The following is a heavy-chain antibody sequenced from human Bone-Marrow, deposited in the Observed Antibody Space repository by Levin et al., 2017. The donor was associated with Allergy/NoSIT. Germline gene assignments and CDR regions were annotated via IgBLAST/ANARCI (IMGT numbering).Heavy chain of an antibody. J-gene: IGHJ6*03. Sequence: GESLKISCAASGFTFSGSAMHWVRQAFGKGLEWVGRIRSKANSYATAYAASVKGRFTISRDDSKNTAYLQMNSLKTEDTAVYYCTRHGPARYCSGGSCPWGDYYYYYMDGWGKGTTVTVSS. V-gene: IGHV3-73*01. CDR3: TRHGPARYCSGGSCPWGDYYYYYMDG. D-gene: IGHD2-15*01. CDR1: GFTFSGSA. CDR2: IRSKANSYAT.